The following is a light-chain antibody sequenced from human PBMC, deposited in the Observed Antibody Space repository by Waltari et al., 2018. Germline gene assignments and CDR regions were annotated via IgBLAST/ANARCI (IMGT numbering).Light chain of an antibody. CDR3: QQYNNWPSWT. V-gene: IGKV3-15*01. CDR2: GAS. J-gene: IGKJ1*01. Sequence: EIVMTQSPATLSVSTGESATLSCSASQRVSSNLAWYQQKPGQAPRLLIYGASTRATGIPARFSGSGSGTEFTLTISSLQSEDFAVYYCQQYNNWPSWTFGQGTKVEIK. CDR1: QRVSSN.